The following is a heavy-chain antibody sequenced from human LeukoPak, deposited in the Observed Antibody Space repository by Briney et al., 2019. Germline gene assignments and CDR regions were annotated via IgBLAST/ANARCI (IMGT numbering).Heavy chain of an antibody. V-gene: IGHV3-21*01. Sequence: PGGSLRLSCAASGFTFSSYSMNWVRQAPGKGLEWVSSISSSSSYIYYADSVKGRFTISRDNAKNSLYLQMNSLRAEDTAVYYCARGLPHSPNGMDVWGQGTTVTVSS. D-gene: IGHD2-21*01. CDR2: ISSSSSYI. CDR3: ARGLPHSPNGMDV. CDR1: GFTFSSYS. J-gene: IGHJ6*02.